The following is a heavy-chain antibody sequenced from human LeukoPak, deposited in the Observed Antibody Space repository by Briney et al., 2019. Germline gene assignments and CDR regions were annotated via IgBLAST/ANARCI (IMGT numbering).Heavy chain of an antibody. CDR3: ARAPSAAWLNFDY. CDR2: ISYDATQK. CDR1: GLPFSDYT. D-gene: IGHD1-26*01. V-gene: IGHV3-30*04. J-gene: IGHJ4*01. Sequence: PGGSLRLSCTASGLPFSDYTMHWLRQAPGKGLEWVAVISYDATQKYYVDSVQGRFTISRDNSRNTLYLQMNSLRPEDTASYFCARAPSAAWLNFDYWGRGTLVAVSS.